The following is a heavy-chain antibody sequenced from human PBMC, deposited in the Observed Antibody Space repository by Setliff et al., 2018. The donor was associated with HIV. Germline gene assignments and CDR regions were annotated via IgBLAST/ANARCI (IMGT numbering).Heavy chain of an antibody. J-gene: IGHJ4*02. D-gene: IGHD3-22*01. V-gene: IGHV3-48*04. Sequence: GGSLRLSCVASGFTFSTHSMSWVRQAPGKGLEWISYISFSSSVIYYADSVKGRFTISRDNAKNSLYLQMNSLRAEDTAVYYCARDGARVAITPTYFDYWGQGTLVTVSS. CDR3: ARDGARVAITPTYFDY. CDR2: ISFSSSVI. CDR1: GFTFSTHS.